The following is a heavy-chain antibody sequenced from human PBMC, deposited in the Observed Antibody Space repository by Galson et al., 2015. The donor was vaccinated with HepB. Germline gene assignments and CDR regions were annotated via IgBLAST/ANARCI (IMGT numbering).Heavy chain of an antibody. D-gene: IGHD6-13*01. Sequence: SVKVSCKSSGGTFSSYAISWVRQAPGQGLEWMGGIIPIFGTANYAQNFQGRVTITADESTSTAYVEVSSLGFEDTAVYYRARAGYSSNWRPSMDVWGQGTTVTVSS. CDR1: GGTFSSYA. CDR2: IIPIFGTA. J-gene: IGHJ6*02. V-gene: IGHV1-69*13. CDR3: ARAGYSSNWRPSMDV.